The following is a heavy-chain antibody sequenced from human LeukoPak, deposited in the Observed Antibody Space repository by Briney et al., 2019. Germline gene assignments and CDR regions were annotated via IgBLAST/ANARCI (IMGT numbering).Heavy chain of an antibody. D-gene: IGHD3-22*01. CDR1: GFTFSIYA. J-gene: IGHJ4*02. CDR3: AKDGVHYYDSSGWFDY. CDR2: ISASGNST. Sequence: PGGSLRLSYVASGFTFSIYAMSWVRQTPGKGLEWVSAISASGNSTYYPDSVKGRFIVSRDNPKNTPYLQMNSLRAEDTAVYYCAKDGVHYYDSSGWFDYWGQGTLVTVSS. V-gene: IGHV3-23*01.